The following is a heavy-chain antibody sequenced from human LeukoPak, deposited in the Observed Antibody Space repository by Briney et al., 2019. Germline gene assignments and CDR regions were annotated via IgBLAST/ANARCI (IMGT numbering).Heavy chain of an antibody. D-gene: IGHD3-22*01. V-gene: IGHV4-4*02. CDR1: GVSISSSNW. CDR3: ATYYESSGYRLDY. Sequence: PSETLSLTCAVSGVSISSSNWWTWVRQPPGKGLEWIGEIFHSGSTNYNPSLKSRVTMSLDKSKNQFPLQLNSVTATDTAVYYCATYYESSGYRLDYWGQGTLVTVSS. CDR2: IFHSGST. J-gene: IGHJ4*02.